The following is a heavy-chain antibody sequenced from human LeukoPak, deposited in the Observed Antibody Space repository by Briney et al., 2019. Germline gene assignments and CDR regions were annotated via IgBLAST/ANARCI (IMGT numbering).Heavy chain of an antibody. CDR2: IYYSGST. V-gene: IGHV4-59*01. CDR1: GGSISSYY. J-gene: IGHJ4*02. CDR3: ARDKQHSYGRYFDH. D-gene: IGHD5-18*01. Sequence: MPSETLSLTCTVSGGSISSYYWNWIRQPPGKGLEWIGYIYYSGSTNYNPSLKSRVTMSVDMSRNQIVLNLSSVTAADTAVYFCARDKQHSYGRYFDHWGQGTLVTVSS.